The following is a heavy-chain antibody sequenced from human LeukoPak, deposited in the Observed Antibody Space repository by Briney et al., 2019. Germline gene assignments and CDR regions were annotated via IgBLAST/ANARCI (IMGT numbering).Heavy chain of an antibody. D-gene: IGHD6-13*01. CDR1: GYTFTGYY. CDR2: INPSSGGT. CDR3: ARGFRGIAAAGKGS. V-gene: IGHV1-2*02. J-gene: IGHJ4*02. Sequence: ASAKVSCKPSGYTFTGYYIHWVRQAPGQGLEWMGCINPSSGGTNYPQKFQGRVTMTRDTSLSTAYMELSGLRSDDTAVYYCARGFRGIAAAGKGSWGQGTLVTVSS.